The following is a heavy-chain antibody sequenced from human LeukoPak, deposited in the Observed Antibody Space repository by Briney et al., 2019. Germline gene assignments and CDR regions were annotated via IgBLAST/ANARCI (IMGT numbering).Heavy chain of an antibody. J-gene: IGHJ4*02. V-gene: IGHV3-30*02. CDR3: AKDVLRFLEWLPDY. CDR2: IWYDGTNK. D-gene: IGHD3-3*01. Sequence: GGSLRLSCAASGFTFSSYGMHWVRQAPGKGLEWVAVIWYDGTNKNYAESVKGRFTISRDNAMNTLYLQMNSLRAEDTAVYYCAKDVLRFLEWLPDYWGQGTLVTVSS. CDR1: GFTFSSYG.